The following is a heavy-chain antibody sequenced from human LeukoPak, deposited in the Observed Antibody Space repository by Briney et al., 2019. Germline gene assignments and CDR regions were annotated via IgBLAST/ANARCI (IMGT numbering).Heavy chain of an antibody. CDR2: INSDGSST. Sequence: PGGSLRLSCAASGFTFSSYAMHWVRQAPGKGLVWVSRINSDGSSTSYADSVKGRFTISRDNAKNTLYLQINSLRAEDTAVYYCARVYDFWSAPHQSYWGQGTLVTVSS. V-gene: IGHV3-74*01. CDR1: GFTFSSYA. D-gene: IGHD3-3*01. J-gene: IGHJ4*02. CDR3: ARVYDFWSAPHQSY.